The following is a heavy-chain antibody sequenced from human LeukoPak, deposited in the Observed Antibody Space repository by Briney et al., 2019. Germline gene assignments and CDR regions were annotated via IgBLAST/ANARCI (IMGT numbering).Heavy chain of an antibody. D-gene: IGHD1-26*01. J-gene: IGHJ3*02. CDR2: ISSSSSYI. V-gene: IGHV3-21*01. CDR1: GFTFSSYA. CDR3: ARVMGVQTLNDAFDI. Sequence: GGSLRLSCAASGFTFSSYAMSWVRQAPGKGLEWVSSISSSSSYIYYADSVKGRFTISRDNAKNSLYLQMNSLRAEDTAVYYCARVMGVQTLNDAFDIWGQGTMVTASS.